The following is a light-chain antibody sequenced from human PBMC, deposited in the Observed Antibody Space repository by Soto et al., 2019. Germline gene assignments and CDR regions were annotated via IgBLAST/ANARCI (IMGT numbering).Light chain of an antibody. V-gene: IGLV2-23*01. Sequence: QSALTRPASVSVSPGQSITRSCTGNSSDVGSYNLVSWYQQHPGKAPKVIIYEGSKRPSGVSNRFSGSKSGNTASLTISGLQGEDEADYYCCSYAGSSTYVFGTGTKVTVL. J-gene: IGLJ1*01. CDR2: EGS. CDR1: SSDVGSYNL. CDR3: CSYAGSSTYV.